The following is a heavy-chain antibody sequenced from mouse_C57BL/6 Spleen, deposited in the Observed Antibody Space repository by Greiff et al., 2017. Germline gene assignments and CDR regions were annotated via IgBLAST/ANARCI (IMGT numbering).Heavy chain of an antibody. D-gene: IGHD1-1*01. CDR1: GYTFTDYY. J-gene: IGHJ4*01. CDR3: APLLYYAMDY. CDR2: INPYNGGT. Sequence: VQLKESGPVLVKPGASVKMSCKASGYTFTDYYMNWVKQSHGKSLEWIGVINPYNGGTSYNQKFKGKATLTVDKSSSTAYMELNSLTSEDSAVYYCAPLLYYAMDYWGQGTSVTVSS. V-gene: IGHV1-19*01.